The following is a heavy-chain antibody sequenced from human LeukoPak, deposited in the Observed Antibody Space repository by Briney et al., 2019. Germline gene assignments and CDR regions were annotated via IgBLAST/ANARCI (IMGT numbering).Heavy chain of an antibody. CDR3: ERVEYSSSWQIVYYFDY. CDR2: ISSSGSTI. CDR1: GFTFSDYF. J-gene: IGHJ4*02. D-gene: IGHD6-13*01. V-gene: IGHV3-11*04. Sequence: GGSLRLSCAASGFTFSDYFMSWIRQAPGKGLEWVSYISSSGSTIYYADSLKGRFPISRDNAKNSPYLQMNSLTAEATAWYYCERVEYSSSWQIVYYFDYWGQGTLVTVSS.